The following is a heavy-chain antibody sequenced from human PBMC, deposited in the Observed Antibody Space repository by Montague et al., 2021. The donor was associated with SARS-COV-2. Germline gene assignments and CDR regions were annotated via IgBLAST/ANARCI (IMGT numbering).Heavy chain of an antibody. CDR2: ISYSAST. CDR1: GGSISSTSYY. J-gene: IGHJ3*02. D-gene: IGHD2-8*01. Sequence: SETLSLTCTVSGGSISSTSYYWGWIRHPPGQGLVWIVSISYSASTYYKPSLKSRVTISVDTSKNQFSLRLSSVTAADMSVYYCARHITSSCNAFDIWGQGIMVTVSS. V-gene: IGHV4-39*01. CDR3: ARHITSSCNAFDI.